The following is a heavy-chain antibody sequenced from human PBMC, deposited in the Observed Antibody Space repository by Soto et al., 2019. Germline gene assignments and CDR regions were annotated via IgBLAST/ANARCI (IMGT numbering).Heavy chain of an antibody. V-gene: IGHV3-74*01. CDR1: GFTLGNYW. CDR3: ARGGLEPVDY. Sequence: EVQLVESGGGLVQSGGSLRLSCAASGFTLGNYWMHWVRQAPGKGLVWVSRINDYGTTINYAESVEGRFIISREDAKSEVYLQMNNLRAEDSAVYYFARGGLEPVDYWGQGALVTVSS. D-gene: IGHD1-1*01. CDR2: INDYGTTI. J-gene: IGHJ4*02.